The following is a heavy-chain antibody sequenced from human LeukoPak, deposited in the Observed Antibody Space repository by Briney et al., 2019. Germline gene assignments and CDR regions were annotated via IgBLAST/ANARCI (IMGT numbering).Heavy chain of an antibody. CDR2: ISTDGSRK. V-gene: IGHV3-74*01. D-gene: IGHD2-2*01. CDR1: GFTFSSYW. J-gene: IGHJ4*02. CDR3: ARDTNLCRSANCRAFDS. Sequence: GGSLRLSCAASGFTFSSYWMHWVRQAPGKGLVWVSRISTDGSRKDYADSVKGRFTISRDNAKNTLYLQMNSLRTEDTAVYYCARDTNLCRSANCRAFDSWGQGTLVTVSS.